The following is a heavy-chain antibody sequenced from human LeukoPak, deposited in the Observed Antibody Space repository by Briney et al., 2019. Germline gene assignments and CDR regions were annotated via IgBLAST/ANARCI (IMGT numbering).Heavy chain of an antibody. V-gene: IGHV1-46*01. Sequence: ASVKVSCKASGYTFGSYYMHWVRQAPGQGLEWMGIINPSGGSTKYAQKLQGRVTMTSDTSTSTVYMELSSLRSEDTAVYYCARDDSSGPQVYWGQGTLVTVSS. CDR3: ARDDSSGPQVY. CDR2: INPSGGST. D-gene: IGHD3-22*01. J-gene: IGHJ4*02. CDR1: GYTFGSYY.